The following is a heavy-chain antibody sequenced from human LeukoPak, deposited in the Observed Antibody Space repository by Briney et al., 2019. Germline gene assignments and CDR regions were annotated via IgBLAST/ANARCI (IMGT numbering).Heavy chain of an antibody. Sequence: ASVKVSCKASGGTFSRYAISWVRQAPGQGPEWMGGIIPIFGTANFAQKLQGRVTITADESTSTAYMELSSLRSEDTAVYYCAREEISGWRGPFDYWGQGTLVTVSS. J-gene: IGHJ4*02. D-gene: IGHD6-19*01. CDR3: AREEISGWRGPFDY. CDR2: IIPIFGTA. V-gene: IGHV1-69*13. CDR1: GGTFSRYA.